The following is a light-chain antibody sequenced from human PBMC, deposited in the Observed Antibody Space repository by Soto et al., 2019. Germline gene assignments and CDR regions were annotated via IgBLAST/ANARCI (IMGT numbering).Light chain of an antibody. J-gene: IGLJ2*01. CDR3: GTWDSSLTVGL. V-gene: IGLV1-51*01. CDR2: DND. Sequence: QAVVTQPPSVSAAPGQKVTISCSGSSSNIGHNYVCWYQHLPGTAPKLLIFDNDKRPSGIPDRFSGSKSGTSATLGITGLQAGDEADYYCGTWDSSLTVGLFGGGTKLTVL. CDR1: SSNIGHNY.